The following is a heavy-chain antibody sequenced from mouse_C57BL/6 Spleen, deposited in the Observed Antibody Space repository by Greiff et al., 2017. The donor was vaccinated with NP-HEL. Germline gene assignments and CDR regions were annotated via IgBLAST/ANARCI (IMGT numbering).Heavy chain of an antibody. CDR2: INPGSGGT. Sequence: VMLVESGAELVRPGTSVKVSCKASGYAFTNYLIEWVKQRPGQGLEWIGVINPGSGGTNYNEKFKGKATLTADKSSSTAYMQLSSLTSEDSAVYFCARPYYYYGSSYAMDYWGQGTSVTVSS. D-gene: IGHD1-1*01. CDR1: GYAFTNYL. V-gene: IGHV1-54*01. CDR3: ARPYYYYGSSYAMDY. J-gene: IGHJ4*01.